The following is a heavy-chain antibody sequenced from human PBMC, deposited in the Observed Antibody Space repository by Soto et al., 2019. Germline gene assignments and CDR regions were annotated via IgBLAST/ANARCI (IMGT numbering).Heavy chain of an antibody. CDR3: ARDDDYRDNAFDY. D-gene: IGHD4-17*01. J-gene: IGHJ4*02. CDR2: ILKDGSDQ. V-gene: IGHV3-33*01. Sequence: QVQLAESGGGVVQPGRSLRLSCAATGFTFSNYGMHWVRQAPGKGLEWVAVILKDGSDQKYADSMKGRFTISRDNSENTLYLHMNSLRAEDTAVYYCARDDDYRDNAFDYWGQGTLVTVSS. CDR1: GFTFSNYG.